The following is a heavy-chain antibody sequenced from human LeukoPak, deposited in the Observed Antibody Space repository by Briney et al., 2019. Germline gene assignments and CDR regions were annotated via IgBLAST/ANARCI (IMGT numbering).Heavy chain of an antibody. J-gene: IGHJ4*02. CDR1: GFIFSDYY. CDR3: ARSDGIATAGPFDY. D-gene: IGHD6-13*01. CDR2: IYGGGST. V-gene: IGHV3-53*01. Sequence: PGGSLRLSCAASGFIFSDYYMSWIRQAPGKGLEWVSVIYGGGSTYYADSVKGRFTISRDNSKNTLYLQMNTLRAEDTAVYYCARSDGIATAGPFDYWGQGTLVTVSS.